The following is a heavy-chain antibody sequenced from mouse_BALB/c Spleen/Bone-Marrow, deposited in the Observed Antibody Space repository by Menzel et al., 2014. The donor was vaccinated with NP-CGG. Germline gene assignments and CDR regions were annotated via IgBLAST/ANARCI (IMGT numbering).Heavy chain of an antibody. V-gene: IGHV1-80*01. Sequence: VNLVESGAELVRPGSSVKISRKASGYAFSVYWMNWVKQRPGQGLEWIGQIYPGDGDTNYNGKFKGRATLTADKSSSTAYMQLSSLTSEDSAVYFCARGGISVDYWGQGTTLTVSS. CDR1: GYAFSVYW. CDR2: IYPGDGDT. CDR3: ARGGISVDY. J-gene: IGHJ2*01.